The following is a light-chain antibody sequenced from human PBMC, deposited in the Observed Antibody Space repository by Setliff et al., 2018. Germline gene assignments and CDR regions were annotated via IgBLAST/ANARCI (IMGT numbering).Light chain of an antibody. CDR1: NIGSKS. J-gene: IGLJ1*01. CDR2: YDS. V-gene: IGLV3-21*01. Sequence: SYELTQPPSVSVAPGKTARITCGGNNIGSKSVHWYQQKPGQAPVLVIYYDSDRPSGIPARFSGSNSGNTATLTISGLQAEDEADYYCSSYTSTGTYGFGVGTKAPS. CDR3: SSYTSTGTYG.